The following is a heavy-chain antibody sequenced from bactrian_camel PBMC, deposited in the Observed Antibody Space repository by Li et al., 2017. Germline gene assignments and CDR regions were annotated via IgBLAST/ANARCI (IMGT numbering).Heavy chain of an antibody. D-gene: IGHD1*01. V-gene: IGHV3S53*01. J-gene: IGHJ4*01. CDR2: LVCAGDA. CDR3: AVDLSEGLPWCIGGSCYKSLNEYNY. CDR1: ARTDISKC. Sequence: VQLVESGGGSVQAGGSLRLSCVFSARTDISKCMAWFRQAPGKEREGVACLVCAGDANYTDSVKGRFSISRDNARDMLYLQMNSLQIEDSSVYYCAVDLSEGLPWCIGGSCYKSLNEYNYWGQGTQVTVS.